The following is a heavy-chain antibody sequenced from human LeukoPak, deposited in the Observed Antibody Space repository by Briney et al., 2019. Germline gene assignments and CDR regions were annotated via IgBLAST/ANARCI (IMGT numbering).Heavy chain of an antibody. J-gene: IGHJ6*03. CDR1: GFIVSSNY. CDR3: AREGNYYYYMDV. V-gene: IGHV3-53*01. CDR2: IYSDGNT. Sequence: PGGSLRLSCAASGFIVSSNYMSWVRQAPGKGLEWVSVIYSDGNTYYADSVEGRFTISRDNSKNTLYLQMNSLRAEDTAVYYCAREGNYYYYMDVWGKGTTVTVSS.